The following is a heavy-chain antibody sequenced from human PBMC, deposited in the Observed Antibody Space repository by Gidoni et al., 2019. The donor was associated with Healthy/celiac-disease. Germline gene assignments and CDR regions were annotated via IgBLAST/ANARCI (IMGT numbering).Heavy chain of an antibody. J-gene: IGHJ3*02. Sequence: QLQLQESGPGLVKPSETLSLTCTVSGGSISSSSYYWGWIRQPPGKGLEWIGSIYYSGSTYYNPSLKSRVTISVDTSKNQFSLKLSSVTAADTAVYYCARRVVQDAFDIWGQGTMVTVSS. D-gene: IGHD3-3*01. CDR3: ARRVVQDAFDI. CDR2: IYYSGST. CDR1: GGSISSSSYY. V-gene: IGHV4-39*07.